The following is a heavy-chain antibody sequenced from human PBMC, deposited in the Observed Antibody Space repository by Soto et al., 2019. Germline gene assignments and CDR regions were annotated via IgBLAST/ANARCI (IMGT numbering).Heavy chain of an antibody. D-gene: IGHD3-10*01. V-gene: IGHV3-23*01. CDR2: ISGSGGST. CDR3: AKYRHGSGSYYNSGYFDY. CDR1: GFTFSSYA. J-gene: IGHJ4*02. Sequence: GGSLRLSCAASGFTFSSYAMSWVRQAPGKGLEWVSAISGSGGSTYYADSVKGRFTISRDNSKNTLYLQMNSLRAEDTAVYYCAKYRHGSGSYYNSGYFDYWGQGTLVTVSS.